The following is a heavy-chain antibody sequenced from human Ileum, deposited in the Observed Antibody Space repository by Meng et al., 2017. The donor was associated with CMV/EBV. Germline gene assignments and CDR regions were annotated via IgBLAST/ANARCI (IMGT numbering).Heavy chain of an antibody. D-gene: IGHD1-26*01. CDR2: IRYDGTTK. V-gene: IGHV3-30*02. Sequence: GGSLRLSCAASGFTFSSYGMHWVRQAPGKGLEWVAFIRYDGTTKTYTDSVKGRFIISRDNSKNTLFLYMNSLTTEDTAVYYCAKGGPMVGATIDHWGQGNLVNGAS. J-gene: IGHJ4*02. CDR3: AKGGPMVGATIDH. CDR1: GFTFSSYG.